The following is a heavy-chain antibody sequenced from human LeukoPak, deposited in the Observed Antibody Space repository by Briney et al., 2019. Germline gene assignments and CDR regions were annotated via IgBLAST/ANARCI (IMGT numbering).Heavy chain of an antibody. Sequence: GGSLRLSCAASGFTFDDYAMRWVRQAPGKGLEWVSGISWNSGSICYADSVKGRFTISRDNAKNSLYLQMNSLRAEDTALYYCAKPRTRWDYYDSSGLDYWGQGTLVTVSS. CDR1: GFTFDDYA. J-gene: IGHJ4*02. CDR3: AKPRTRWDYYDSSGLDY. D-gene: IGHD3-22*01. V-gene: IGHV3-9*01. CDR2: ISWNSGSI.